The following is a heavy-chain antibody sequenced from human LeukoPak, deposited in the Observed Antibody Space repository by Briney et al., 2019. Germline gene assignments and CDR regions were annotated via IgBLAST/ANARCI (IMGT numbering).Heavy chain of an antibody. J-gene: IGHJ4*02. Sequence: GGSLRLSCAAFGFGFNTLTMNWVRQAPGKRLELVASISGRSSFVWYADSVKGRFTISRDNSKNTLYLQMNSLRAEDTAVYYCTKDVSMIIGGGDCWGQGTLVTVSS. V-gene: IGHV3-21*04. D-gene: IGHD3-16*01. CDR1: GFGFNTLT. CDR2: ISGRSSFV. CDR3: TKDVSMIIGGGDC.